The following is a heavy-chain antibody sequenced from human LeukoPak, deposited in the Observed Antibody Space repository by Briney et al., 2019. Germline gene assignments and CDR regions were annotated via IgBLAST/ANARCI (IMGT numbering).Heavy chain of an antibody. V-gene: IGHV1-18*01. CDR1: GYTLTSYG. J-gene: IGHJ4*02. Sequence: ASVKVSCKASGYTLTSYGISWVRQAPGQGLEWMGWISAYNGNTNYAQKLQGRVTMATDTSTSTAYMELRSLRSDDTAVYYCARVPGGIIAAADNPYNWNDQLDYWGQGTLVTVSS. CDR2: ISAYNGNT. CDR3: ARVPGGIIAAADNPYNWNDQLDY. D-gene: IGHD1-20*01.